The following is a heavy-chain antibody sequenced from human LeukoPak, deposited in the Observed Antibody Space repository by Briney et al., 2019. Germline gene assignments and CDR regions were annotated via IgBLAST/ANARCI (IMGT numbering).Heavy chain of an antibody. CDR2: IHASGNR. D-gene: IGHD5-12*01. V-gene: IGHV3-53*01. J-gene: IGHJ4*02. CDR3: ARDVAFKAFDC. Sequence: GGSLRLSCAVSGFSVSNKYVSWFRQAPGKGLECVSAIHASGNRHYSDSVEGRFIISRDIYKNTIYLQMNSLRAEDTAIYYCARDVAFKAFDCWGQGTLVTV. CDR1: GFSVSNKY.